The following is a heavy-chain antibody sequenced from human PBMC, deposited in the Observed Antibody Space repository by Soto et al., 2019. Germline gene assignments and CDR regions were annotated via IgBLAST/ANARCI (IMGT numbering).Heavy chain of an antibody. CDR1: GFTVSSNY. D-gene: IGHD2-2*01. Sequence: GGSLRLSCAASGFTVSSNYMSWVRQAPGKGLEWVSVIYSGGSTYYADSVKGRFTISRDNSKNTLYLQMNSLRAEDTAVYYCARGCSISYYRVDYYYGMVVWGQGITVTVS. V-gene: IGHV3-53*01. CDR2: IYSGGST. J-gene: IGHJ6*02. CDR3: ARGCSISYYRVDYYYGMVV.